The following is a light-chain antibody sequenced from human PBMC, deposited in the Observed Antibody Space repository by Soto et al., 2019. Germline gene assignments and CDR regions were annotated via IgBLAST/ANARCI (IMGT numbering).Light chain of an antibody. J-gene: IGKJ1*01. V-gene: IGKV1-39*01. CDR2: PAS. CDR1: QSIDKF. Sequence: DIQMTQSPSPLSASVGDRVTITCRASQSIDKFLSWYQQKAGKAPKLLISPASTLQPGVPSRFSGGGSGTDFTLTISSLQPEDSATYFYQQTYTLPWTFGPGTTVE. CDR3: QQTYTLPWT.